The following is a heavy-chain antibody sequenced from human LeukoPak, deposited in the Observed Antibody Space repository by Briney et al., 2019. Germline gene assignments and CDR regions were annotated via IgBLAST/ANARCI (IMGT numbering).Heavy chain of an antibody. CDR3: ARAPSSGYYFDY. D-gene: IGHD3-22*01. CDR2: INWNGSST. Sequence: GGSLRLSCAASGFNFDDYGMSWVRQVPGKGLEWVSAINWNGSSTGYADSVKGRFTISRDNAKNSLYLQMNSLRAEDTALYYCARAPSSGYYFDYWGQGTLVTVSS. V-gene: IGHV3-20*04. J-gene: IGHJ4*02. CDR1: GFNFDDYG.